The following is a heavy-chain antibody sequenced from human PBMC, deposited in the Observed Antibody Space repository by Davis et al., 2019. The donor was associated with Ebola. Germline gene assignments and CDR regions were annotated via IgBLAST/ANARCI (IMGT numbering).Heavy chain of an antibody. CDR3: ARRGTSSWYAGWFDP. CDR1: GASISSYY. J-gene: IGHJ5*02. Sequence: MPSETLSLTCSVSGASISSYYWSWIRQPPGKGLEWIGYIYYSGSTNYNPSLKSRVSISVDTSKNQFSLKLSSVTAADTATYYCARRGTSSWYAGWFDPWGQGTLVTVSS. V-gene: IGHV4-59*08. D-gene: IGHD6-13*01. CDR2: IYYSGST.